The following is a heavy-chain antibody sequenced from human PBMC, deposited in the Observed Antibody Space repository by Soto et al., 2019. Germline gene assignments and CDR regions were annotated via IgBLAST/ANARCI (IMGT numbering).Heavy chain of an antibody. CDR2: VNHGGHT. CDR1: NESFSGYY. CDR3: ARGSSGLERIFYHYGLDV. Sequence: PSETLSLTCAVCNESFSGYYWSCEGLECIGKVNHGGHTDYNPSLKSRVTISIIPSKNQFSLKLTSVTAADTAVTECARGSSGLERIFYHYGLDVWAQGTTVTVSS. V-gene: IGHV4-34*01. D-gene: IGHD6-19*01. J-gene: IGHJ6*02.